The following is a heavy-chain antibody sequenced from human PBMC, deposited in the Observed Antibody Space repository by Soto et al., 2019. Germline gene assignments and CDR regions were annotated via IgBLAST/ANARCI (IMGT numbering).Heavy chain of an antibody. V-gene: IGHV3-23*01. J-gene: IGHJ4*02. Sequence: PGGSLRLSCAASGFTFSSYAMSWVRQAPGKGLEWVSAMSGSGADTYYADPVKGRFTISRDRSKKTLYLQMNSLRAEDTAVYYCAKATSSSWYYFDSWGQGTLVTVS. CDR3: AKATSSSWYYFDS. D-gene: IGHD6-13*01. CDR1: GFTFSSYA. CDR2: MSGSGADT.